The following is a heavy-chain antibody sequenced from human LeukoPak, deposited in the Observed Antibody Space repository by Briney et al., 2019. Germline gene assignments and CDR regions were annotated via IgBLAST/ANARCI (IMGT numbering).Heavy chain of an antibody. CDR3: AKEDDYGDGFDY. Sequence: GGSLRLSCAASGFTFSSYSMNWVRQAPGKGLEWVSSISSSSSYIYYADSVKGRFTISRDNAKNSLYLQMNSLRAEDTAVYYCAKEDDYGDGFDYWGQGTLVTVSS. CDR1: GFTFSSYS. D-gene: IGHD4-17*01. CDR2: ISSSSSYI. V-gene: IGHV3-21*04. J-gene: IGHJ4*02.